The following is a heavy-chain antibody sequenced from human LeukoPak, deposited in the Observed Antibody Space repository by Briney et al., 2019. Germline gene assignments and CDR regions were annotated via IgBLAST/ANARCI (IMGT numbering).Heavy chain of an antibody. CDR3: AELGMTMIGGV. V-gene: IGHV3-48*03. D-gene: IGHD3-10*02. Sequence: GGPLRLSCAASGFTFSSYEMNWVRQAPGKGLEWVSYISSSGSTIYYADSVKGRFTISRDNAKNSLYLQMNSLRAEDTAVYYCAELGMTMIGGVWGKGTTVAISS. J-gene: IGHJ6*04. CDR1: GFTFSSYE. CDR2: ISSSGSTI.